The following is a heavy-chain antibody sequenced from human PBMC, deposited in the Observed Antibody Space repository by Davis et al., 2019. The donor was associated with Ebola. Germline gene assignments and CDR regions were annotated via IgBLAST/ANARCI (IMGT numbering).Heavy chain of an antibody. D-gene: IGHD2-8*02. V-gene: IGHV5-51*01. CDR3: ASLRRTITGMDDGFDI. CDR2: IYTGDSDT. J-gene: IGHJ3*02. CDR1: GYGFTNYW. Sequence: KVSCKGSGYGFTNYWIGWVRQMPGKGLDWMGIIYTGDSDTRYSPSFRGQVIISADKSMKTAFLQWSSLKASDSGMYYCASLRRTITGMDDGFDIWGEGTMVTVSS.